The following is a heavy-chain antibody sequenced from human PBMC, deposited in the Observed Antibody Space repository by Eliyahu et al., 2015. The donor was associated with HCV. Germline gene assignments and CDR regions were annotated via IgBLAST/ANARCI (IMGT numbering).Heavy chain of an antibody. D-gene: IGHD3-22*01. V-gene: IGHV2-26*01. Sequence: QVTLKESGPVLVKPTETLTLTCTVSGFSLSNARMGVSWIRQPPGKALEWLAHIFSNDEKSYSTSLKSRLTISKDTSKSQVVLTMTNMDPVDTATYYCARIHDDTSGFYSVYYSHGMDVWGQGTTVTVSS. CDR2: IFSNDEK. CDR3: ARIHDDTSGFYSVYYSHGMDV. J-gene: IGHJ6*02. CDR1: GFSLSNARMG.